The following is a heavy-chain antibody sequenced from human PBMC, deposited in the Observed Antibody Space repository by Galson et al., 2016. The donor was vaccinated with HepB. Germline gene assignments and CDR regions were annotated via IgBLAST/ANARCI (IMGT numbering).Heavy chain of an antibody. V-gene: IGHV3-23*01. J-gene: IGHJ4*02. CDR1: GFTFSSCA. Sequence: SLRLSCAASGFTFSSCAMSWVRQAPGKGLEWVSAISNSGSTTYYADSVKGRFAISRDNSKNTLYMQMNSLRVEDTALYYCAREVVATGSVVGDYWGQGTLVTVSA. CDR2: ISNSGSTT. CDR3: AREVVATGSVVGDY. D-gene: IGHD2-21*01.